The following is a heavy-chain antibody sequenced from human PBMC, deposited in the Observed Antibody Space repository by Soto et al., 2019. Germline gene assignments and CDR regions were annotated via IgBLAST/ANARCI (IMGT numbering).Heavy chain of an antibody. D-gene: IGHD3-10*01. V-gene: IGHV3-7*05. CDR3: ARARTYGSGSYYSWFDP. CDR2: IKQDGSEK. Sequence: GGSLRLSCAASGFTFSSYWMSWVRQAPGKGLEWVANIKQDGSEKYYVDSVKGRFTISRDNAKNSLYLQMNSLRAEDTAVYYCARARTYGSGSYYSWFDPWGQGTLVTVSS. CDR1: GFTFSSYW. J-gene: IGHJ5*02.